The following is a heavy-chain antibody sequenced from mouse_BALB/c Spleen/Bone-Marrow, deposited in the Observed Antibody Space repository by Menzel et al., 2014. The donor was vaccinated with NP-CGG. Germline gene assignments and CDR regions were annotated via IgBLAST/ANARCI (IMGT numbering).Heavy chain of an antibody. V-gene: IGHV1-69*02. D-gene: IGHD2-10*02. CDR3: ARSYGNYDAMDC. J-gene: IGHJ4*01. CDR2: IDPSDSES. CDR1: GYTFTTYW. Sequence: VQLQQSGAELVKPGAPVKLSCKASGYTFTTYWMNWVKQGPGRGLEWIGKIDPSDSESHYSQKFKDKATLTVDKSSSTAYIQLSSLTSEDSAVYFCARSYGNYDAMDCWGQGTSVTVSS.